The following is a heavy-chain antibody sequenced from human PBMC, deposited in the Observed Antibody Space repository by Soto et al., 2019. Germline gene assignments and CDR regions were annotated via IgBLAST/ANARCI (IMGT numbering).Heavy chain of an antibody. CDR3: ASPISSGYYRDAFDI. CDR2: ISSSGSTI. V-gene: IGHV3-48*03. D-gene: IGHD3-22*01. CDR1: GLKLSDYE. Sequence: GGSLRLSCAGAGLKLSDYEINWVRQAPGKGLEWISYISSSGSTIYYADSVKGRFTISRDNAKNSLYLQMNSLRAEDTAVYYCASPISSGYYRDAFDIWGQGTMVTVSS. J-gene: IGHJ3*02.